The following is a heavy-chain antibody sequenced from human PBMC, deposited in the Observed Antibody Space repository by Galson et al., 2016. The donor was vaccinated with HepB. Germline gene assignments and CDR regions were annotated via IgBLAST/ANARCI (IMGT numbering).Heavy chain of an antibody. CDR1: GFTFSSYA. J-gene: IGHJ4*02. D-gene: IGHD5-24*01. V-gene: IGHV3-23*01. CDR3: AADVPNDNYPFDY. CDR2: ISGSGDST. Sequence: SLRLSCAASGFTFSSYAMSWVRQAPGKGLEWVSAISGSGDSTYYADSVKGRFTISRDNSKNTLYLQMNSLTVDDTAVYYCAADVPNDNYPFDYWGQGALVTVSS.